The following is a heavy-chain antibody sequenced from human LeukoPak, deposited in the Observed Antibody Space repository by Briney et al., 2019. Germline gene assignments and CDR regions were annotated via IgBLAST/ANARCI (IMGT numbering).Heavy chain of an antibody. D-gene: IGHD2-15*01. CDR3: AKVLGNSFDY. V-gene: IGHV3-11*01. Sequence: GGSLRLSCAASGFTFSDYYMSWIRQAPGKGLEWVSYISSSGSTTYYADSVKGRFTISRDISKNTLYLQMNSLRAEDTAIYYCAKVLGNSFDYWGQGTLVTVSS. J-gene: IGHJ4*02. CDR2: ISSSGSTT. CDR1: GFTFSDYY.